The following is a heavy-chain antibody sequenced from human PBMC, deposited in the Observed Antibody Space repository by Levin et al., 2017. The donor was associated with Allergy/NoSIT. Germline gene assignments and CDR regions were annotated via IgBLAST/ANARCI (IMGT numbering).Heavy chain of an antibody. CDR2: ISYDGSNK. D-gene: IGHD5-12*01. J-gene: IGHJ4*02. CDR3: AKDPYGGYVMSAPGNFDY. V-gene: IGHV3-30*18. Sequence: GESLKISCAASGFTFSSYGMHWVRQAPGKGLEWVAVISYDGSNKYYADSVKGRFTISRDNSKNTLYLQMNSLRAEDTAVYYCAKDPYGGYVMSAPGNFDYWGQGTLVTVSS. CDR1: GFTFSSYG.